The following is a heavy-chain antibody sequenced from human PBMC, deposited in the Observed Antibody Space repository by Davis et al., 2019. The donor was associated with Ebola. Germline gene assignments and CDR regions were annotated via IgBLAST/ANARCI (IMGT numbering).Heavy chain of an antibody. CDR2: IYSGGST. V-gene: IGHV3-53*01. D-gene: IGHD6-13*01. CDR1: GFTVSSNY. Sequence: GESLKISCAASGFTVSSNYMSWVRQAPGKGLEWVSVIYSGGSTHYADSVKGRFTISRDKSKNTLYLQMNSLRAEDTAVYYCARDSGYRQQLASWYFDLWGRGTLVTVSS. J-gene: IGHJ2*01. CDR3: ARDSGYRQQLASWYFDL.